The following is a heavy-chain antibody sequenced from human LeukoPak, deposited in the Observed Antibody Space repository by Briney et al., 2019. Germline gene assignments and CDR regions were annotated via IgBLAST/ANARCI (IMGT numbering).Heavy chain of an antibody. CDR3: ARESWHYYDRSGSYYFEY. V-gene: IGHV4-59*01. J-gene: IGHJ4*02. Sequence: KASETLSLTCTVSGGSISSYYWSWIRQPPGKGLEWIGYIYYSGSTNYNPSLKSRVTISVDTSKNQFSLKLSSVTAADTAVYYCARESWHYYDRSGSYYFEYWGQGTLVTVSS. CDR1: GGSISSYY. D-gene: IGHD3-22*01. CDR2: IYYSGST.